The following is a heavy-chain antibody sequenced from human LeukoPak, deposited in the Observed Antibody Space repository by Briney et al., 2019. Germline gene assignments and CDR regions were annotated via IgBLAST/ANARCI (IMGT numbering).Heavy chain of an antibody. J-gene: IGHJ4*02. Sequence: ASVKVSCKASGYTFTGYYVHWVRQAPGQGLEWMGWINPNSGGTNYAQKFQGRVTMTRDTSISTAYMELSRLRSDDTAVYYCAKVSSTILYYFDYWGQGTLVTVSS. CDR1: GYTFTGYY. CDR3: AKVSSTILYYFDY. CDR2: INPNSGGT. V-gene: IGHV1-2*02. D-gene: IGHD2-2*01.